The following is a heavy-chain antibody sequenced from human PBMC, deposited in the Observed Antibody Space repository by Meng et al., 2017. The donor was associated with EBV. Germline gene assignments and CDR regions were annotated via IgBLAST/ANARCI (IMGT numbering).Heavy chain of an antibody. Sequence: QWQLQQGAAGLLQPPYTLASTFLGYGWCFSGYYWSCIRQPPGKGLEWIGEINHNGSTNYNPSLKSRVTISVDTSKNQFALKLSSVAAADTAVYYCAGSYGGFLNYWGQGTPVTVSS. CDR1: GWCFSGYY. CDR3: AGSYGGFLNY. D-gene: IGHD4-23*01. V-gene: IGHV4-34*01. CDR2: INHNGST. J-gene: IGHJ4*02.